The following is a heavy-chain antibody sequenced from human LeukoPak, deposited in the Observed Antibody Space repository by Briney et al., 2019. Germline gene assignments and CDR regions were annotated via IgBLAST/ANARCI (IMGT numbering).Heavy chain of an antibody. Sequence: SDTLSLTCTVSDGSIGSFCWSWIRQPPGKGLEWIGYIYSSGSTNYNPSLKSRITISVDTSKNQFSLKLSSVTAADTAVYYCARFAYCGGHCWYYFDYWGQGSLVTVSS. CDR2: IYSSGST. CDR3: ARFAYCGGHCWYYFDY. CDR1: DGSIGSFC. V-gene: IGHV4-59*01. J-gene: IGHJ4*02. D-gene: IGHD2-21*02.